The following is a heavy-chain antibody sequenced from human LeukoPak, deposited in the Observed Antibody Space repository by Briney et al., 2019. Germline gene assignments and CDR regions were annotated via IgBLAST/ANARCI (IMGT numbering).Heavy chain of an antibody. J-gene: IGHJ4*02. V-gene: IGHV4-38-2*02. D-gene: IGHD3-10*01. Sequence: SETLSLTCTVSGYSMSSGYYWGWIRQPPGKGLGWIGSIYYGGSTSYNPSLKSRVTISVDTSKNQFSLKLSSVTAADTAVFYCARDPYYYGSGSNCWGQGTLVTVSS. CDR1: GYSMSSGYY. CDR2: IYYGGST. CDR3: ARDPYYYGSGSNC.